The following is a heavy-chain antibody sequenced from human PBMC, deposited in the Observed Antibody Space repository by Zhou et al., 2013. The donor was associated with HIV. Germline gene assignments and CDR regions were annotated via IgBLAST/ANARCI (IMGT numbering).Heavy chain of an antibody. CDR2: IYHSGIT. CDR1: SGSISSSKFY. V-gene: IGHV4-39*01. Sequence: QVQLQESGPGLVKPSETLSLTCTLSSGSISSSKFYWGWIRQPPGKGLEWIGSIYHSGITYYNAALKSRVAISVDTSKNQFSLRLTSVTAADTAVYYCARHSLAVVYGMDVWGQGTTVTVSS. J-gene: IGHJ6*02. CDR3: ARHSLAVVYGMDV. D-gene: IGHD2-21*01.